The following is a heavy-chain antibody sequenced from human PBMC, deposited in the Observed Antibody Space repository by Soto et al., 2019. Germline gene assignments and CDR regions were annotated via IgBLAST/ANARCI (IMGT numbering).Heavy chain of an antibody. J-gene: IGHJ4*02. Sequence: QVQLQESGPGLVKPSQTLSLTCTVSGGSISSGGYYWSWIRQHPGKGLEWIGYIYYSGSTYYNPSRKSRVNISVDTSKNQFSLKLSSVTAADTAVYYCARSGYSYGPNPLLYWGQGTLVTVSS. V-gene: IGHV4-31*03. CDR3: ARSGYSYGPNPLLY. D-gene: IGHD5-18*01. CDR1: GGSISSGGYY. CDR2: IYYSGST.